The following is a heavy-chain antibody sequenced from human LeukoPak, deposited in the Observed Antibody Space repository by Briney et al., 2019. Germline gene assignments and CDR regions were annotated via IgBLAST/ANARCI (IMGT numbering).Heavy chain of an antibody. CDR3: ARDPMVNDY. CDR1: GFTSSSYA. V-gene: IGHV3-23*01. D-gene: IGHD5-18*01. J-gene: IGHJ4*02. Sequence: GGSLRLSCAASGFTSSSYAMTWVRQAPGKGLEWVSAISGSGGSTYYADSVKGRFTISRDNSKNTLYLQMNSLRAEDTAVYYCARDPMVNDYWGQGTLVTVSS. CDR2: ISGSGGST.